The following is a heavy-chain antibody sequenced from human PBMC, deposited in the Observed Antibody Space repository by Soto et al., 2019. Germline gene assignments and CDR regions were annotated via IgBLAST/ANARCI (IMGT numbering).Heavy chain of an antibody. V-gene: IGHV4-31*03. CDR2: IYFTGNT. Sequence: SDTLSLTCTVSGASINSGGYYWNWVRLLPGRGLEWIGYIYFTGNTYYNPSLESRVTISLDTPQNQFSLELNSVSAADTAVYYCVSGDAWVVLLAYWGQGDPVPVSP. J-gene: IGHJ4*02. CDR3: VSGDAWVVLLAY. CDR1: GASINSGGYY. D-gene: IGHD2-21*02.